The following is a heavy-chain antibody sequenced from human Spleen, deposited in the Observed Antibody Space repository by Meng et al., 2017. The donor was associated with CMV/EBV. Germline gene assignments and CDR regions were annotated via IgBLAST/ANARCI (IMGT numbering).Heavy chain of an antibody. V-gene: IGHV3-48*04. CDR1: GFTFSSYS. CDR2: ISSSSSTI. Sequence: GESLKISCAASGFTFSSYSMNWVRQAPGKGLEWVSYISSSSSTIYYADSVKGRFTISRDNAKNSLYLQMNSLRAEDTAVYFCARDLGYRYGRPLDSWGQGTLVTVSS. CDR3: ARDLGYRYGRPLDS. J-gene: IGHJ4*02. D-gene: IGHD5-18*01.